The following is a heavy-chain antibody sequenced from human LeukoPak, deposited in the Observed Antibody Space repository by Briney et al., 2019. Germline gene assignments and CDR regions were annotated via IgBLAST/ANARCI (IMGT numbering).Heavy chain of an antibody. CDR1: GGSFSGYY. D-gene: IGHD6-6*01. CDR2: INHSGST. Sequence: PSETLSLTCAVYGGSFSGYYWSCIRQPPGKGLEWIGEINHSGSTNYNPSLKSRVTISVDTSKNQFSLKLSSVTAADTAVYYCARVRYSSSSMMTSWLDPWGQGTLVTVSS. CDR3: ARVRYSSSSMMTSWLDP. J-gene: IGHJ5*02. V-gene: IGHV4-34*01.